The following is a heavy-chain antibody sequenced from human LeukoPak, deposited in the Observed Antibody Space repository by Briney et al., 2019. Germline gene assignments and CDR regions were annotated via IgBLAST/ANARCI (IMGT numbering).Heavy chain of an antibody. Sequence: PGGSLRLSCAASGFTFSSYGMIWVRQAPGKGLEWVSGISGSGGSTYYADSVKGRFTISRDNSKNTLCLQMNSLRVEDTAVYYCAKDRGGSWFDYWGQGTLVTVSS. CDR2: ISGSGGST. CDR3: AKDRGGSWFDY. D-gene: IGHD1-26*01. V-gene: IGHV3-23*01. J-gene: IGHJ4*02. CDR1: GFTFSSYG.